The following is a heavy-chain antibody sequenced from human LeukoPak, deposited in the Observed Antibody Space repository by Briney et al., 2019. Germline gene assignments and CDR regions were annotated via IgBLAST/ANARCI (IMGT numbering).Heavy chain of an antibody. V-gene: IGHV4-39*07. CDR1: GGSISSSIYY. D-gene: IGHD2-21*02. CDR2: IYYSGST. CDR3: ARAPVDCGGDCYGPFDY. Sequence: PSETLSLTCSVSGGSISSSIYYWGWIRQPPGKGLEWIGSIYYSGSTNYNPSLKSRVTISVDTSKNQFSLKLSSVTAADTAVYYCARAPVDCGGDCYGPFDYWGQGTLVTVSS. J-gene: IGHJ4*02.